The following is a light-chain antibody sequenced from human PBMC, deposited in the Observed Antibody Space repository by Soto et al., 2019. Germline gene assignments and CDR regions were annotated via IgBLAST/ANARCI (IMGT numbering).Light chain of an antibody. CDR3: SSYTSSSTLYV. Sequence: QSALTQAASVSGSPGQSITISCTGTSSDAGGYNYVSWYQQHPGKAPKLMIYDVSNRPSGVSNRFSGSKSGNTASLTISGLQAADEADYYCSSYTSSSTLYVFGTGTKLTVL. J-gene: IGLJ1*01. CDR2: DVS. V-gene: IGLV2-14*01. CDR1: SSDAGGYNY.